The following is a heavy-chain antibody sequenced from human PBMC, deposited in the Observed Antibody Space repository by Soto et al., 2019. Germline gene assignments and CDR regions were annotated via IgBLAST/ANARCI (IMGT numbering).Heavy chain of an antibody. J-gene: IGHJ6*02. V-gene: IGHV6-1*01. CDR3: ARDPRSGGSPGGNSYGMDV. CDR2: TYYRSKWYN. CDR1: GDSVSSNSAA. Sequence: QVQLQQSGPGLVKPSQTLSLTCAISGDSVSSNSAAWNWIRQSPSRGLEWLGRTYYRSKWYNDYAVSVRSRLTINPDTSKNQFSLQLNSVTPEDTAVYYCARDPRSGGSPGGNSYGMDVWGQGPTVTVSS. D-gene: IGHD2-15*01.